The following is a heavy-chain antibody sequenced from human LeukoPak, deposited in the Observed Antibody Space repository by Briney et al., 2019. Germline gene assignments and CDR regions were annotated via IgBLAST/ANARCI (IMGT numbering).Heavy chain of an antibody. J-gene: IGHJ4*02. Sequence: QSGGSLRLSCAASGFTFSSYGMHWVRQAPGKGLEWVAVISYDGSNKYYADSVKGRFTISRDNSKNTLYLQMNSLRAEDTAFYYCARNMYSSSWYRDYWGQGTLVTVSS. CDR3: ARNMYSSSWYRDY. CDR2: ISYDGSNK. D-gene: IGHD6-13*01. V-gene: IGHV3-30*19. CDR1: GFTFSSYG.